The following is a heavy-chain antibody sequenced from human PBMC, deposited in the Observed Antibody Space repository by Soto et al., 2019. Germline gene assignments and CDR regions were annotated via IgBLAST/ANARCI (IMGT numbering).Heavy chain of an antibody. CDR2: INHLETT. CDR1: GASISYGNYA. Sequence: PSETLSLTCTVSGASISYGNYAWSCIRQTPGKGLEWIGYINHLETTFYNPSFESRLTLSIDRAKNQFSLNLNSMSAADRAVYFCARGGGSDSFDYWGQGILVTVSS. D-gene: IGHD1-26*01. V-gene: IGHV4-30-2*01. J-gene: IGHJ4*02. CDR3: ARGGGSDSFDY.